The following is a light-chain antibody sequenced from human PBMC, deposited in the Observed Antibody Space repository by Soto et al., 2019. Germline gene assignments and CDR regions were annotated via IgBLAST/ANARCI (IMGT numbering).Light chain of an antibody. CDR2: DVS. Sequence: QSALTQPPSASGSPGQSVTISCTGTSSDVGGYNYVSWYQQHPGKAPKLMISDVSKRPSGVPDRFSGSKSGNTASLTVSGLQADDEADYYCSSFAGNNNLVFGGGTQLTVL. V-gene: IGLV2-8*01. CDR3: SSFAGNNNLV. J-gene: IGLJ2*01. CDR1: SSDVGGYNY.